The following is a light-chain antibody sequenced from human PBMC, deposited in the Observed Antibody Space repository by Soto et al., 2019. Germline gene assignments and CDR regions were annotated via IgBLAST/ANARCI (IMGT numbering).Light chain of an antibody. J-gene: IGLJ1*01. Sequence: QSVLTPPPSASGTPGQRVTISCSGSRSNIGSNTVNWYQQLPGTAPKLLIYSNNQRPSGVPARFSGSKSGTSASLAISVLQSEDEADYYCAAWDDSLNGSYVFGTGTKVTVL. CDR3: AAWDDSLNGSYV. V-gene: IGLV1-44*01. CDR1: RSNIGSNT. CDR2: SNN.